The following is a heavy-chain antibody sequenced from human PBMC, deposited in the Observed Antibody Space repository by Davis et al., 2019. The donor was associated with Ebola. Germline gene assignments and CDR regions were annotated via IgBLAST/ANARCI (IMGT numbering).Heavy chain of an antibody. CDR2: INPNSGGT. CDR3: ARVRIAYGMDV. J-gene: IGHJ6*02. D-gene: IGHD6-13*01. CDR1: GYTFTGYY. V-gene: IGHV1-2*04. Sequence: ASVKVSCKASGYTFTGYYMHWVRQAPGQGLEWMGWINPNSGGTNYAHKFQGWVTMTRDTSISTAYMELSRLRSDDTAVYYCARVRIAYGMDVWGQGTTVTVSS.